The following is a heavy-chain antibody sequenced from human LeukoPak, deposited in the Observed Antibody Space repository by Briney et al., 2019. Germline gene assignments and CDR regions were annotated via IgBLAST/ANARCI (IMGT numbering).Heavy chain of an antibody. J-gene: IGHJ5*02. CDR1: GGSISSSSHS. Sequence: SETLSLTCTVSGGSISSSSHSWGWIRQPPGKGLEWTGTIYYTGRTYYNPSLESRLTISVDTSKNQFSLKLTSVTAADTAIYYCAQSLGSGNWIGNWFDPWGQGTLVTVSS. D-gene: IGHD1-1*01. CDR2: IYYTGRT. CDR3: AQSLGSGNWIGNWFDP. V-gene: IGHV4-39*01.